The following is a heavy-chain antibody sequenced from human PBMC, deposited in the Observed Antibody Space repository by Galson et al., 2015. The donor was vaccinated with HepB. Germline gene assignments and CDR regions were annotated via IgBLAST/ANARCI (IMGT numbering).Heavy chain of an antibody. CDR2: LYSGGIT. D-gene: IGHD3-16*01. Sequence: SLRLSCAVSGFSVSDNYMCWLRQAPGKGLEWVSVLYSGGITYYADSLKGRFTISRDNSKNTLFLQMRSLRPEDTAVYYCARDRNDNVWGSNHQWGQGTLVTVSS. J-gene: IGHJ4*02. V-gene: IGHV3-66*02. CDR1: GFSVSDNY. CDR3: ARDRNDNVWGSNHQ.